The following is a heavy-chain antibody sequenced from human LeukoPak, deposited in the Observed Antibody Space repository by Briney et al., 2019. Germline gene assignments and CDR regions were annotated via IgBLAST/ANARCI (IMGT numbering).Heavy chain of an antibody. J-gene: IGHJ4*02. Sequence: ASVKVSCKASGYTFTSYGISWVRQAPGQGLEWMGWISAYNGNTNYAQKLQGRVTMTTDTSTSTAYMELSSLRSEDTAVYYCARDNSPYSGSYYFDYWGQGTLVTVSS. CDR3: ARDNSPYSGSYYFDY. D-gene: IGHD1-26*01. CDR1: GYTFTSYG. CDR2: ISAYNGNT. V-gene: IGHV1-18*01.